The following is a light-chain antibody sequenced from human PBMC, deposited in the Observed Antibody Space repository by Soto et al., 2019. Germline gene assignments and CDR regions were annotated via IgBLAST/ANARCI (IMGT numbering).Light chain of an antibody. V-gene: IGLV4-69*01. Sequence: QSVLTQSPSASASLGASVKLTYTLSSGHSSYAIAWHQLQPEKGPRSLMKLDSDGSHTKGDGIPDRFSGSSSGAERYLTISSLQSEDEADYYCQTWGTGFQVFGGGTKLTVL. CDR1: SGHSSYA. J-gene: IGLJ3*02. CDR2: LDSDGSH. CDR3: QTWGTGFQV.